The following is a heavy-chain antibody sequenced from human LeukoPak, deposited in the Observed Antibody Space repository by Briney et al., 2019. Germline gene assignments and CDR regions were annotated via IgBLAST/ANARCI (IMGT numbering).Heavy chain of an antibody. V-gene: IGHV3-7*01. CDR3: TRDTEGSLDY. Sequence: GGSLRLSCAASVFTFSNSWMDWVRQAPGKGLQWVANINRDGSTKHYADSLKGRFTISRDNPKNSLYLQMNNLRADDTAVYYCTRDTEGSLDYWGQGILVTVAS. J-gene: IGHJ4*02. CDR1: VFTFSNSW. CDR2: INRDGSTK. D-gene: IGHD1-26*01.